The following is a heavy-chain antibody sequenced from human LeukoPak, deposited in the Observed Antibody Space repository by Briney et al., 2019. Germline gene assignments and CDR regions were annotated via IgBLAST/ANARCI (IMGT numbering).Heavy chain of an antibody. J-gene: IGHJ5*01. Sequence: SETLSLTCAVYGGSISGYYWSWIRQSPGKGLEWIGEINHSGSTKYHPSLKSRVTISVDTSKNQFSLKLSSVTAADTAVYYCARGRQGYYYGSGSYWFDYWGQGTLVTVSS. CDR1: GGSISGYY. CDR3: ARGRQGYYYGSGSYWFDY. CDR2: INHSGST. D-gene: IGHD3-10*01. V-gene: IGHV4-34*01.